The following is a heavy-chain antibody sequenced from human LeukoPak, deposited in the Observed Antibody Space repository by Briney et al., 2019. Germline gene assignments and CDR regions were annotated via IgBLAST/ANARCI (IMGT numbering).Heavy chain of an antibody. V-gene: IGHV3-74*01. J-gene: IGHJ4*02. CDR1: GFTFSSYW. CDR3: ARDRVGVLRFLEWLLSREPFDY. D-gene: IGHD3-3*01. Sequence: GGSLRLSCAASGFTFSSYWMHWVRQAPGKGLVWVSRINTDGSSTSYADSVKGRFTISRDNAKNTLYLQMNSLRAEDTAVYYCARDRVGVLRFLEWLLSREPFDYWGQGTLVTVSS. CDR2: INTDGSST.